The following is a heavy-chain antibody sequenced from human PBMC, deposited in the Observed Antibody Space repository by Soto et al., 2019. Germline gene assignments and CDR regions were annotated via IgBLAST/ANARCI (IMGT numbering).Heavy chain of an antibody. CDR3: ATSSSSFKGSYWYFDL. J-gene: IGHJ2*01. D-gene: IGHD6-6*01. Sequence: GGSLRLSCAASGFTFSSYAMSWVRQAPGKGLEWVSAISGSGGSTYYADSVKGRFTISRDNSKNTLYLQMNSLRAEDRAVYYCATSSSSFKGSYWYFDLWGRGTLVTVSS. CDR1: GFTFSSYA. CDR2: ISGSGGST. V-gene: IGHV3-23*01.